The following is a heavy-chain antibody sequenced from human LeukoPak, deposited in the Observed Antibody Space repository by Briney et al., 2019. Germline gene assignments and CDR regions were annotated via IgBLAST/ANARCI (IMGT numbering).Heavy chain of an antibody. CDR2: IYYNGNS. CDR1: GGSVSSRDYY. J-gene: IGHJ4*02. D-gene: IGHD1-7*01. Sequence: SETLSLTCSVSGGSVSSRDYYWAWVRQPPGKGLEWIATIYYNGNSYYNPSLESRVTISVDMSKNQFSLKLSSVIAADTAVYYCASQRRGYNWNYDEFKYWGQGTLVTVSS. CDR3: ASQRRGYNWNYDEFKY. V-gene: IGHV4-39*01.